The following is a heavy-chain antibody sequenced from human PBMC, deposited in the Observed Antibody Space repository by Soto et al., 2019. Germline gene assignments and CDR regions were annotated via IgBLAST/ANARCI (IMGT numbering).Heavy chain of an antibody. Sequence: GGSLRLSCAASGFTFSSYGMHWVRLAPGKGLEWVSTISGSGISTYYADSVKGRFTFSRDNSKNTLYLQMNSLRAEDTAVYYCAKDTSRARTGYFDHWGQGTLVTVSS. D-gene: IGHD6-6*01. J-gene: IGHJ4*02. CDR1: GFTFSSYG. CDR2: ISGSGIST. CDR3: AKDTSRARTGYFDH. V-gene: IGHV3-23*01.